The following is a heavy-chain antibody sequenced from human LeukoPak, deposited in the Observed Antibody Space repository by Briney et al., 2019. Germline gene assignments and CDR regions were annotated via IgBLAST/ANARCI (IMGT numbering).Heavy chain of an antibody. V-gene: IGHV1-18*01. D-gene: IGHD5-18*01. CDR3: ARDLGEYSYGYYFDY. CDR1: GYTFTSYG. CDR2: ISAYNGNT. J-gene: IGHJ4*02. Sequence: GASVTVSCKASGYTFTSYGISWVRQAPGQGLEWMGWISAYNGNTNYAQKLQGRVTMTTDTSTSTAYMELRSLRSDDTAVYYCARDLGEYSYGYYFDYWGQGTLVTVSS.